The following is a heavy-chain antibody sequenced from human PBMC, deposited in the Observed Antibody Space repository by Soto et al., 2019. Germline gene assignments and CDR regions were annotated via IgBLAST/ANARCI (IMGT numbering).Heavy chain of an antibody. CDR3: ASGAHEYSGYDWGDY. CDR1: GGTFSSYT. D-gene: IGHD5-12*01. V-gene: IGHV1-69*02. J-gene: IGHJ4*02. CDR2: IIPILGIA. Sequence: QVQLVQSGAEVKTPGSSVKVSCKASGGTFSSYTISWVRQAPGQGLEWMGRIIPILGIANYAQKFQGRVTITADKSTSTAYMDLSSLRSEDTAVYYCASGAHEYSGYDWGDYWGQGSLVIFCS.